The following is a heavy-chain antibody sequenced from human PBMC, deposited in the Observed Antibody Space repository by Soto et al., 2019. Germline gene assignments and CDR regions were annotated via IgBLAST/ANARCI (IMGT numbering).Heavy chain of an antibody. J-gene: IGHJ6*02. V-gene: IGHV3-23*01. CDR1: GFTFGNYD. CDR3: ANVGSGILYGMDV. Sequence: PGGSLRLSCAASGFTFGNYDMSWVRQAPGKGLEWVSGVSSSGRSTNYADSVKGRFTISRDNSKNTLYLQMNSLRAEDTAVYYCANVGSGILYGMDVWGQGTTVTVSS. CDR2: VSSSGRST. D-gene: IGHD3-10*01.